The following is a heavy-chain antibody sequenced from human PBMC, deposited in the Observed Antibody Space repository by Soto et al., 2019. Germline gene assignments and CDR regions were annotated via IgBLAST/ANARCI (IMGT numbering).Heavy chain of an antibody. D-gene: IGHD2-21*02. CDR2: IIPISGTA. CDR3: AIRPYCGGDCYTWYFDR. Sequence: QVQLVQSGAEVKKPGSSVKVSCKASGGTFSSYAISWVRQAPGQGLEWLGGIIPISGTANYARKFQGGVTTTGDESTGTAYMELSSLTSDDLAVYYRAIRPYCGGDCYTWYFDRWGRGTLVVVSS. V-gene: IGHV1-69*12. CDR1: GGTFSSYA. J-gene: IGHJ2*01.